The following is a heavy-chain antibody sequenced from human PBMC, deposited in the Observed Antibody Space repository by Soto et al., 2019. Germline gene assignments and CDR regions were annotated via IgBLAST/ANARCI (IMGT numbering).Heavy chain of an antibody. J-gene: IGHJ6*03. Sequence: GGSLRLSCAASGFTFSSYAMSWVRQAPGKGLEWVSAIGGSGGSTYYADSVKGRFTISRDNSKNTLYLQMNSLRAEDTAVYYCAKDRLQSSHYYYYMDVWGKGTTVTVSS. CDR2: IGGSGGST. CDR3: AKDRLQSSHYYYYMDV. V-gene: IGHV3-23*01. CDR1: GFTFSSYA. D-gene: IGHD6-19*01.